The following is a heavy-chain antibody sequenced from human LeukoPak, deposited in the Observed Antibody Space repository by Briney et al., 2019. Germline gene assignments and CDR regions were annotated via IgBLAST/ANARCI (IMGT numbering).Heavy chain of an antibody. Sequence: GGSLRLSCAASGFTFSYYGLHWVRQALGKGLEWVALISHDGSNKDYADSVKGRFTISRDNSKNTLYLQMNSLRAEDTAVYYCAKDSSSSWFGGDSKWGQGTLVTVSS. CDR3: AKDSSSSWFGGDSK. CDR2: ISHDGSNK. CDR1: GFTFSYYG. V-gene: IGHV3-30*18. J-gene: IGHJ4*02. D-gene: IGHD6-13*01.